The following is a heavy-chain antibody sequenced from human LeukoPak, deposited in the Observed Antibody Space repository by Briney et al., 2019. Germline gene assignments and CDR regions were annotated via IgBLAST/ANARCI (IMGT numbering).Heavy chain of an antibody. D-gene: IGHD5-18*01. Sequence: SETLSLTCTVSGYSISSGYYWGWIRQPPGKGLEWIGRIYTSGSTNYNPSLKSRVTMSVDTSKNQFSLKLSSVTAADTAVYYCARDLTRGYSYGLDYYYYYMDVWGKGTTVTVSS. CDR2: IYTSGST. CDR1: GYSISSGYY. J-gene: IGHJ6*03. CDR3: ARDLTRGYSYGLDYYYYYMDV. V-gene: IGHV4-38-2*02.